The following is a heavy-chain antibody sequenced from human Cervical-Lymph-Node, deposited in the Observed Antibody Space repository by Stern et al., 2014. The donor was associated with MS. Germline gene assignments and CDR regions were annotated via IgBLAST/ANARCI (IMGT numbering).Heavy chain of an antibody. CDR1: GYTFSSFA. CDR2: ITVYNGNT. Sequence: VQLVESGAEVKKPGASVNVSCKASGYTFSSFAITWVRQAPGQGLEWMGTITVYNGNTNYAQRVQDRVTMTTDTPTNTAKREGRNLRSDDTAVYYGARGWGDPRHWGQGTLVTVSS. CDR3: ARGWGDPRH. J-gene: IGHJ4*02. V-gene: IGHV1-18*01. D-gene: IGHD3-16*01.